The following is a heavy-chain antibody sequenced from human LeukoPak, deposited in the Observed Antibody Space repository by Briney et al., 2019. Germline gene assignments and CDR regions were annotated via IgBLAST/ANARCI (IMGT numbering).Heavy chain of an antibody. CDR2: INYIGTT. D-gene: IGHD6-13*01. CDR1: GGSISSNNSF. V-gene: IGHV4-39*01. J-gene: IGHJ4*02. Sequence: PSETLSLTCTVSGGSISSNNSFWGWFRQPPGKGLEWIGSINYIGTTYYNPSLKSRVTVSVDTSKNQFSLNLSSVTAPDTAVYYCAKTSAGWDWGQGTLVTVSS. CDR3: AKTSAGWD.